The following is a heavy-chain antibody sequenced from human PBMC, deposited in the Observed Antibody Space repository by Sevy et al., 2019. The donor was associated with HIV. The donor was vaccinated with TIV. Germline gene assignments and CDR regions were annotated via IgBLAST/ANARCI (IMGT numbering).Heavy chain of an antibody. Sequence: SETLSLTCTVSGGSISSGDYYWSWIHQPPGKGLEWIGYIYYSGITYYNPSLKSRVTISVHTSKNQFSLKLSSVTAADTAVYYCARVRLRVGGFDYWGQGTLVTVSS. CDR3: ARVRLRVGGFDY. D-gene: IGHD3-16*01. CDR1: GGSISSGDYY. J-gene: IGHJ4*02. CDR2: IYYSGIT. V-gene: IGHV4-30-4*01.